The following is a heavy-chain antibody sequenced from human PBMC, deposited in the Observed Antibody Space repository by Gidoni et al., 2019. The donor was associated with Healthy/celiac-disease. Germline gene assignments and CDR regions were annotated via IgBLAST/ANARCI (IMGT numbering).Heavy chain of an antibody. D-gene: IGHD1-26*01. CDR1: GFTFSSYS. CDR3: ARDLTWELHDYYYYMDV. Sequence: EVQLVESGGGLVKPGGSLRLSCAASGFTFSSYSMNWVRQAPGKGLEWVSSISSSSSYIYYADSVKGRFTISRDNAKNSLYLQMNSLRAEDTAVYYCARDLTWELHDYYYYMDVWGKGTTVTVSS. V-gene: IGHV3-21*01. CDR2: ISSSSSYI. J-gene: IGHJ6*03.